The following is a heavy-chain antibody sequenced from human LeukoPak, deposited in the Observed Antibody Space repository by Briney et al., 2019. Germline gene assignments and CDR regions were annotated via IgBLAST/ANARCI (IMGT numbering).Heavy chain of an antibody. V-gene: IGHV3-7*03. CDR3: AKVWCSSTSCPPYFDY. J-gene: IGHJ4*02. CDR2: IKQDGSAK. D-gene: IGHD2-2*01. CDR1: GFIFSSYW. Sequence: GGSLRLSCAASGFIFSSYWMSWVRQAPGRGLEGVANIKQDGSAKNYVDSVKGRFTISRDNAKNSLYLQMNSLRAEDTAVYYCAKVWCSSTSCPPYFDYWGQGTLVTVSS.